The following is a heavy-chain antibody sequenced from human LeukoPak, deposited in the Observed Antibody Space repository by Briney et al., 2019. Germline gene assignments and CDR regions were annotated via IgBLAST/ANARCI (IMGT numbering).Heavy chain of an antibody. J-gene: IGHJ3*02. CDR2: ISYDGSNK. D-gene: IGHD3-22*01. V-gene: IGHV3-30*19. CDR3: ARSGYYYDSSDAFDI. CDR1: GFTFSSYG. Sequence: GGSLRLSCAASGFTFSSYGMHWVRQAPGKGLEWVAVISYDGSNKYYADSVKGRFTISRDNSKNTLYLQMNSLRAEDTAVYYCARSGYYYDSSDAFDIWGQGTMVTVSS.